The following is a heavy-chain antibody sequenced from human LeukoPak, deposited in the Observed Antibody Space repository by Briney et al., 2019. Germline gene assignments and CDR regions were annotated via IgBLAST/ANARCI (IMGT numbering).Heavy chain of an antibody. Sequence: SETLSLTCTVSGGSISSGDYYWSWIRQPPGKGLEWIGYIYYSGSTYYNPSLKNRVTISADTSKNQFSLKLSSVTAADTAVYYCARDSSGWYSDYWGQGTLVTVSS. CDR3: ARDSSGWYSDY. D-gene: IGHD6-19*01. V-gene: IGHV4-30-4*01. CDR2: IYYSGST. J-gene: IGHJ4*02. CDR1: GGSISSGDYY.